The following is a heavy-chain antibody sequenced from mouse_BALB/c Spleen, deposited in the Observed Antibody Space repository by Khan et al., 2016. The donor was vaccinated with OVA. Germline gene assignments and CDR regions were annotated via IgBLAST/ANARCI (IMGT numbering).Heavy chain of an antibody. CDR2: IWSDGKT. V-gene: IGHV2-6-1*01. Sequence: VQLVESGPGLVAPSQSLSITCTISGFSLTSYGIHWVRQPPGKGLEWLVVIWSDGKTTYNSALKSRLNIIKDNSKIQVFLKMNSLQTDDTAMYYCARQIFPGYFDVWGAGTTVTVSS. CDR1: GFSLTSYG. CDR3: ARQIFPGYFDV. J-gene: IGHJ1*01.